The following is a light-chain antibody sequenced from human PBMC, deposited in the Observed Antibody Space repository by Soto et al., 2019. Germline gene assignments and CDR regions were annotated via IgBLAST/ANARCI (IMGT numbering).Light chain of an antibody. CDR1: SSDVGDYNY. Sequence: QPVLTQPPSASGSPGQSVTISCTGTSSDVGDYNYVSWYQQHPGKAPKLMIYEVSKRPSGVPDRFSGSKSGNTASLTVSGLQAEDEADYYCSSYAGSNNLVVFGGGTKVTVL. CDR3: SSYAGSNNLVV. J-gene: IGLJ2*01. V-gene: IGLV2-8*01. CDR2: EVS.